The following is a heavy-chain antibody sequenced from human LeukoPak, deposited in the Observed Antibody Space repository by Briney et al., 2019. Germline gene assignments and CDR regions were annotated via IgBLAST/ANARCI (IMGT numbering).Heavy chain of an antibody. Sequence: SETLSLTCAVYGGSFSGYYWSWIRQPPGKGLEWIGEINHSGSTNHNPSLKSRVTISVDTSKNQSSLKLSSVTAADTAVYYCARVRAAAGSCDYWGQGTLVTVSS. CDR2: INHSGST. CDR3: ARVRAAAGSCDY. D-gene: IGHD6-13*01. CDR1: GGSFSGYY. V-gene: IGHV4-34*01. J-gene: IGHJ4*02.